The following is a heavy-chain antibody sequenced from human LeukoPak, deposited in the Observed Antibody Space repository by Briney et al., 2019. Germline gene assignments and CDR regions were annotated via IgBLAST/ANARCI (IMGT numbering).Heavy chain of an antibody. Sequence: PGGSLRLSCAASGFTFSDHYMDWVRQAPGKGLEWVGRIRTKADSYTTEYAASVKARFTISRDDSKNSLYLQMNSLKTEDTAVYYCVYRVTTGEYFDYWGQGTLVTVSS. CDR2: IRTKADSYTT. V-gene: IGHV3-72*01. CDR1: GFTFSDHY. J-gene: IGHJ4*02. CDR3: VYRVTTGEYFDY. D-gene: IGHD4-11*01.